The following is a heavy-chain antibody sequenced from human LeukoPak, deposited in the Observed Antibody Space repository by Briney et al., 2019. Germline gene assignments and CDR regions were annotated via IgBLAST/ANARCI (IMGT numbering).Heavy chain of an antibody. CDR3: ARAIRNFWFDP. J-gene: IGHJ5*02. V-gene: IGHV4-34*01. Sequence: PSETLSLTCAVYGGSFSGYYWSWIRQPPGKGLEWIGEINLSGSTNYNPSLKSRVTISVDTSKNQFSLKLSSVTAADTAVYYCARAIRNFWFDPWGQGTLVTVSS. CDR1: GGSFSGYY. D-gene: IGHD4-11*01. CDR2: INLSGST.